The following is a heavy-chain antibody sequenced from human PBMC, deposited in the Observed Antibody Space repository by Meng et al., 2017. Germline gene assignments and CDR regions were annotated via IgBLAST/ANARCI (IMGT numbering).Heavy chain of an antibody. J-gene: IGHJ4*02. CDR1: AHSLSSDG. V-gene: IGHV1-18*01. Sequence: QGQLVESGAEVKKPGASVKVACNASAHSLSSDGFAWVRQAPGQGLEWMGWINAYNGYTDYAQKFLGRVTLTTDTFTNTGYMELRSLTSDDTAVHYCATRGNPYLDCWGQGTLVTVSS. CDR2: INAYNGYT. CDR3: ATRGNPYLDC.